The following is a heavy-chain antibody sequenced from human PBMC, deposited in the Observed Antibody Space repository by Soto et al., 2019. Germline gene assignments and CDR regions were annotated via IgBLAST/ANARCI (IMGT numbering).Heavy chain of an antibody. CDR3: AKAAQQAARQHAGSFDY. D-gene: IGHD6-6*01. CDR1: GFTFDDYA. Sequence: EVQLVESGGGLVQPGRSLRLSCAASGFTFDDYAMHWVRQAPGKGLEWVSGISWNSGSIGYADSVKGRFTISRDNAKNSLYLQMTSLRAEDTALYYCAKAAQQAARQHAGSFDYWGQGTLVTVSS. V-gene: IGHV3-9*01. J-gene: IGHJ4*02. CDR2: ISWNSGSI.